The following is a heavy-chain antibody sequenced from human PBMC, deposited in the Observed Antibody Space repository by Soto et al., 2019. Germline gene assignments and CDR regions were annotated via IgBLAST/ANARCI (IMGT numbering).Heavy chain of an antibody. CDR1: GFTFSSYS. D-gene: IGHD2-15*01. J-gene: IGHJ6*02. CDR3: ARVPSECSGCSCYGSRYYGMDV. CDR2: ISSSSSYI. Sequence: GGSLRLSCAASGFTFSSYSMNWVRQAPGKGLEWVSSISSSSSYIYYADSVKGRFTISRDNAKNSLYLQMNSLRAEDTAVYYCARVPSECSGCSCYGSRYYGMDVWGQGTTVTVSS. V-gene: IGHV3-21*01.